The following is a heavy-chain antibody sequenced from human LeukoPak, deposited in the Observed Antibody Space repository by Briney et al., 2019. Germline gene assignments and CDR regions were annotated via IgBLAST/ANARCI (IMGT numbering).Heavy chain of an antibody. CDR2: ISGSGGST. J-gene: IGHJ4*02. CDR3: AKDMVRGYYFDC. CDR1: GFTFSSYG. V-gene: IGHV3-23*01. D-gene: IGHD3-10*01. Sequence: GGSLRLSCAASGFTFSSYGMSWVRQAPGKGLGWVSAISGSGGSTYYADSVKGRFTISRDNSKNTLYLQMNSLRAEDTAVYFCAKDMVRGYYFDCWGQGTLITVSS.